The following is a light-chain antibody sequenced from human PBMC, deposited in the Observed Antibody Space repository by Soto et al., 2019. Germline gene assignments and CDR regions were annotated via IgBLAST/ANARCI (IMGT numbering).Light chain of an antibody. Sequence: QSALTQPPSASASPGQSVTISCTGTSSDVGGYNYASWYQQYPGRAPKLMIYEVTKRPSGVPDRVSGSKSGNTASVTVCGLQAEDEDDYYCSSYASSNNFYFVFGGGTQLTVL. CDR3: SSYASSNNFYFV. CDR1: SSDVGGYNY. V-gene: IGLV2-8*01. CDR2: EVT. J-gene: IGLJ7*01.